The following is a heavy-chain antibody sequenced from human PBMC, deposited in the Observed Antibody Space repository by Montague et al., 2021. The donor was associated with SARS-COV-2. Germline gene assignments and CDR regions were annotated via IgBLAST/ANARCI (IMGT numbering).Heavy chain of an antibody. J-gene: IGHJ4*02. Sequence: SETLSLTCAVYGGSFSGYYWTWIRQSPGKGLEWIGEINHSGSTNYSPSLESRVAISVDTSKNQFSLKLNSMTAADTAIYYCARATVDINMILVVITSVNHYFDSWGQGTTVTVSS. CDR2: INHSGST. CDR1: GGSFSGYY. D-gene: IGHD3-22*01. CDR3: ARATVDINMILVVITSVNHYFDS. V-gene: IGHV4-34*01.